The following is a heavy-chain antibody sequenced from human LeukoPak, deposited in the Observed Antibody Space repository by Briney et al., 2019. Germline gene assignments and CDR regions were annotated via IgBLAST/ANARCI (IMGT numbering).Heavy chain of an antibody. CDR2: IRSTANGYAT. CDR1: GFTFCGSA. Sequence: PGGSLRLSCAASGFTFCGSALHWVRQASGKGLEWVGRIRSTANGYATAYAASVKGRFTISRDDSKNTAYLQMDSLKAEDTAIYYCATYRQVLLPFESWDQGTLVTVSS. J-gene: IGHJ4*02. V-gene: IGHV3-73*01. D-gene: IGHD2-8*02. CDR3: ATYRQVLLPFES.